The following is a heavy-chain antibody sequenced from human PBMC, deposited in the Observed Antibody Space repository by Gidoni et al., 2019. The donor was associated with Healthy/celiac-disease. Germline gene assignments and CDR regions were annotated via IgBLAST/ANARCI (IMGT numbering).Heavy chain of an antibody. Sequence: EVQLVESGGGLIQPGGSLRLSCAASGFPFIINSMSWVRQAPGKGLEWGSVIYSGGSTYYADSVKGRFTISRDNSKNTLYLQMNSLRAEDTAVYYCARGGPSYDFWSGYNYYFDYWGQGTLVTVSS. J-gene: IGHJ4*02. CDR2: IYSGGST. D-gene: IGHD3-3*01. V-gene: IGHV3-53*01. CDR1: GFPFIINS. CDR3: ARGGPSYDFWSGYNYYFDY.